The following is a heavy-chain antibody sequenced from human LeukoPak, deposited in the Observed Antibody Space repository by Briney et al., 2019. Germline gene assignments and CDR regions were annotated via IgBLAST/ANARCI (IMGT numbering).Heavy chain of an antibody. D-gene: IGHD3-3*01. CDR1: GGTFSSYA. Sequence: ASVKVSCKASGGTFSSYAISWVRQAPGQGLEWIGSIIPKFATANYAHNFQGRVSIGADESTTTAYMELSSLRSEDTAVYYCARNLGDYDLGYMDVWGKGTTVTVSS. J-gene: IGHJ6*03. V-gene: IGHV1-69*13. CDR3: ARNLGDYDLGYMDV. CDR2: IIPKFATA.